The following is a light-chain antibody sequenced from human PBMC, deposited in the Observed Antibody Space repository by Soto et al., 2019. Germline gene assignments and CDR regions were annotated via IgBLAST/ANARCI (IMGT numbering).Light chain of an antibody. V-gene: IGKV1-5*01. CDR3: QQYNSYPRT. J-gene: IGKJ1*01. Sequence: DIQMTQSPSTLSASVGDRVTITCRASQSISSWLAWYQQKPGKAPKLLIYDASSLESGVPSRVSGSGSGTEFTLTISSLQPDDFATYYCQQYNSYPRTFDQGTKVEIK. CDR1: QSISSW. CDR2: DAS.